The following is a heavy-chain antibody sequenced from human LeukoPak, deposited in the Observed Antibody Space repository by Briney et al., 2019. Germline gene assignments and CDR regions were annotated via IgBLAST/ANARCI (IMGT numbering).Heavy chain of an antibody. V-gene: IGHV3-33*01. J-gene: IGHJ4*01. Sequence: PGRSLRLSCVASGFTFRSYGMHWVRQAPGQGLEWVAVIWYDGSKTYYADSVKGRFIISRDNSKNTVFLQMNSLRADDTAVYYCARYYSGRSDYWGQGTLVTVSS. CDR3: ARYYSGRSDY. D-gene: IGHD1-26*01. CDR2: IWYDGSKT. CDR1: GFTFRSYG.